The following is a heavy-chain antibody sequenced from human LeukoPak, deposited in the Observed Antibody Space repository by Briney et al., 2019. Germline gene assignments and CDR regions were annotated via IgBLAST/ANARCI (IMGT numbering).Heavy chain of an antibody. CDR1: GGSISSSNYY. Sequence: PSETLSLTCTVSGGSISSSNYYWGWIRQPPGKGLEWIGTIYYSGTTYYNPSLESRVTIFEDTSKNQFSLMSTSVTAADTAVYYCARQISDYYYYYMDVWGKGTTVTVSS. CDR2: IYYSGTT. J-gene: IGHJ6*03. D-gene: IGHD2-15*01. V-gene: IGHV4-39*01. CDR3: ARQISDYYYYYMDV.